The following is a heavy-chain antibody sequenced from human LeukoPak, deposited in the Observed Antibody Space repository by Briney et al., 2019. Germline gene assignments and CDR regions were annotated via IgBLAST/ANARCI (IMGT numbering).Heavy chain of an antibody. CDR3: ARGGGYNWNWGYAFDI. Sequence: GGSLRLSCAASGFTFSSYAMYWVRQAPGKGLEYVSGISSNGGSTNYASSVKGRFTISRDNFKKTLYLQMGSLRAEDMAVYYCARGGGYNWNWGYAFDIWGQGTMVTVSS. CDR2: ISSNGGST. CDR1: GFTFSSYA. V-gene: IGHV3-64*01. D-gene: IGHD1-7*01. J-gene: IGHJ3*02.